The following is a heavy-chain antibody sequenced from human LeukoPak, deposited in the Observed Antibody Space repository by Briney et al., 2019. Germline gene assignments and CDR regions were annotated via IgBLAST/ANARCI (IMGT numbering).Heavy chain of an antibody. Sequence: GGSLRLSCAASGFTFSSYAMNWVRQAPGKGLEWVSAISGSGGSTYYADSVKGRFTISRDNSKNALYLQMNSLRAEDTAIYYCAKMGGSIAARPNYFDYWGQGTLVTVSS. CDR1: GFTFSSYA. D-gene: IGHD6-6*01. V-gene: IGHV3-23*01. CDR2: ISGSGGST. J-gene: IGHJ4*02. CDR3: AKMGGSIAARPNYFDY.